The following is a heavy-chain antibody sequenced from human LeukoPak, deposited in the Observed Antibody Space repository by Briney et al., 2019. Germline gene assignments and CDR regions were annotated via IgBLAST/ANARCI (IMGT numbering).Heavy chain of an antibody. Sequence: GGSLRLSCAASGLSFSSYGMHWVRQGPGKGLEWVAAISPDGDNEYYADSVKGRITISRDNSKNTLYLQMNSLTTDDTAVYYCAKDGPYTSSFDYWGQGTLVTVSS. CDR3: AKDGPYTSSFDY. CDR1: GLSFSSYG. CDR2: ISPDGDNE. D-gene: IGHD6-13*01. J-gene: IGHJ4*02. V-gene: IGHV3-30*18.